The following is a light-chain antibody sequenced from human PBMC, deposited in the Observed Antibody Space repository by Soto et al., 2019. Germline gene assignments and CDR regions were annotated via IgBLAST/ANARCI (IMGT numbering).Light chain of an antibody. Sequence: ELVMTKSPATLSVPPGEGAALSCRASRSLPSNLAGFHQKPGQAPSLLIYGESTRATGIPDRFSGSGSGTEFTLTINSLQSEDFAVYFCQQYYSWPLTFGGGTKVEIK. CDR3: QQYYSWPLT. CDR2: GES. V-gene: IGKV3-15*01. CDR1: RSLPSN. J-gene: IGKJ4*01.